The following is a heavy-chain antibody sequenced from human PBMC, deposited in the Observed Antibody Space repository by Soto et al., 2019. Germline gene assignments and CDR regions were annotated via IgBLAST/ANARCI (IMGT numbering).Heavy chain of an antibody. CDR1: GGSISSGDYY. D-gene: IGHD4-17*01. CDR3: ARAVTTVTYRDY. J-gene: IGHJ4*02. Sequence: QVQLQESGPGLVKPSQTLSLTCTVSGGSISSGDYYWSWIRQPPGKGLEWIGYIYYSGSTYYNPSLKSRVIISVXXSKNQFSLKLSSVTAADTAVYYCARAVTTVTYRDYWGQGTLVTVSS. CDR2: IYYSGST. V-gene: IGHV4-30-4*01.